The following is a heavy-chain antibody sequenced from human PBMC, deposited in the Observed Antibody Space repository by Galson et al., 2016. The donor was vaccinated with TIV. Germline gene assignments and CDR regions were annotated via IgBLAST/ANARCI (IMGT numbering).Heavy chain of an antibody. CDR2: ISDRGKT. D-gene: IGHD1-26*01. Sequence: CAASGLSVSINYMTWVRQPPGKGLEWVSLISDRGKTYYSDSVKGRFTISRDNSRNTLYLQMNGLRAEDTAVYYCARDRIVDATYYYYYYGMDVWGQGTAVTVSS. J-gene: IGHJ6*02. CDR1: GLSVSINY. CDR3: ARDRIVDATYYYYYYGMDV. V-gene: IGHV3-66*03.